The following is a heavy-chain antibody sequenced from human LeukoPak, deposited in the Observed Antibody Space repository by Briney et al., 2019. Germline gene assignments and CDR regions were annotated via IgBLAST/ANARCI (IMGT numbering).Heavy chain of an antibody. CDR3: ARYYDILTGPNWFDP. CDR2: IYYSGYT. V-gene: IGHV4-59*01. D-gene: IGHD3-9*01. J-gene: IGHJ5*02. Sequence: SETLSLTCTVSGGSISSYYWSWIRQPPGKGLKWIGNIYYSGYTTYSPSLRSRVTISVDTSKNQFSLKLSSVTAADTAVYYCARYYDILTGPNWFDPWGQGTLVTVSS. CDR1: GGSISSYY.